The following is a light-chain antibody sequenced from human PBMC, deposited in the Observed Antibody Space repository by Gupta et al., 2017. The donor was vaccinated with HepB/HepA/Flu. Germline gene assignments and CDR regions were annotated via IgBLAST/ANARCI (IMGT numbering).Light chain of an antibody. Sequence: DIVMTQSPDSLALPLGERATINCKSSQSVIYSSNNKNYLAWYQQKVGQSPKLLINWASTRESGVPDRFSGSGSGTDFTLTISSLQAEDVAVYFCQQYYGTPLTFGGGTKVEI. V-gene: IGKV4-1*01. J-gene: IGKJ4*01. CDR1: QSVIYSSNNKNY. CDR2: WAS. CDR3: QQYYGTPLT.